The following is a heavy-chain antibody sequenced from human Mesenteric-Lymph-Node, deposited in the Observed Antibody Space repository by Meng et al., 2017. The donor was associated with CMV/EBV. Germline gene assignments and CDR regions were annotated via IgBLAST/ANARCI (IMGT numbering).Heavy chain of an antibody. V-gene: IGHV3-53*01. CDR3: AKDRDSSSWFDY. J-gene: IGHJ4*02. CDR2: IYPSGST. Sequence: CAASGFTVGNYFMSWGRKATGERLEWVSVIYPSGSTYYADSVKGRFTISRDNSRNMVYLQMNSLRAEDTALYYCAKDRDSSSWFDYWGQGTLVTVSS. D-gene: IGHD6-13*01. CDR1: GFTVGNYF.